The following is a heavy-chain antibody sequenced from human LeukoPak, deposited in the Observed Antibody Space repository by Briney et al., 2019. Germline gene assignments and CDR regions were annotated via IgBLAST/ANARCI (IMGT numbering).Heavy chain of an antibody. Sequence: GGSLRLSCAASGFTFSSYAMHWVRQAPGKGLEWVAVISYDGSNKYYADFVKGRFTISRDNSKNTLYLQMNSLRAEDTAVYYCASGIVGATDYWGQGTLVTVSS. CDR1: GFTFSSYA. D-gene: IGHD1-26*01. CDR2: ISYDGSNK. CDR3: ASGIVGATDY. V-gene: IGHV3-30-3*01. J-gene: IGHJ4*02.